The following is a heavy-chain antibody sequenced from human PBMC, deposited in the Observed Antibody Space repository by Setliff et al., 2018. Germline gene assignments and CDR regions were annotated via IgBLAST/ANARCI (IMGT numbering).Heavy chain of an antibody. CDR3: ARGDIVATLHY. D-gene: IGHD5-12*01. J-gene: IGHJ4*02. CDR2: ISGDDGNT. Sequence: ASVKVSCKASSYTFSMYGIFWVRQAPGQGLEWMGWISGDDGNTNYAQELQGRVTMTTDTSTSTAYMELRSLTSDDTAIYYCARGDIVATLHYWGQGTLVTVSS. CDR1: SYTFSMYG. V-gene: IGHV1-18*01.